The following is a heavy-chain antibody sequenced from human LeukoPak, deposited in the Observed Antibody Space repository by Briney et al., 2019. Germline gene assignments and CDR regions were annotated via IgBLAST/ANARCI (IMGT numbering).Heavy chain of an antibody. CDR3: ARDSHPSYYYDSSGSLWY. D-gene: IGHD3-22*01. CDR1: GFIFSSSA. J-gene: IGHJ4*02. Sequence: GGSLRLSCAASGFIFSSSAMSWVRQAPGKGLEWVSAISPSGDVTFYVDSVKGRFTISRDNSKNTLYLQMNSLRAEDTAVYYCARDSHPSYYYDSSGSLWYWGQGTLVTVSS. V-gene: IGHV3-23*01. CDR2: ISPSGDVT.